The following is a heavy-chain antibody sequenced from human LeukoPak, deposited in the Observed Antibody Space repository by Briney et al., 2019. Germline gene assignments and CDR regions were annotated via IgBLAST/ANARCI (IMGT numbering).Heavy chain of an antibody. CDR1: GFTFDDYA. Sequence: GGSLRLSCAASGFTFDDYAMHWVRQAPGKGLEWVSGISWNSGSIGYADSVEGRFTISRDNAKNSLYLQMNSLRAEDTALYYCAKDIRPNCGSGSYADYWGQGTLVTVSS. J-gene: IGHJ4*02. V-gene: IGHV3-9*01. CDR3: AKDIRPNCGSGSYADY. D-gene: IGHD3-10*01. CDR2: ISWNSGSI.